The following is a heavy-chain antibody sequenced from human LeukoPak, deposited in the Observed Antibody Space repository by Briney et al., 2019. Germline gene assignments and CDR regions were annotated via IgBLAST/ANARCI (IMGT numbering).Heavy chain of an antibody. CDR3: ARDAPSSGWYPNDY. CDR2: INPNSGGT. CDR1: GYTFTGYY. V-gene: IGHV1-2*02. J-gene: IGHJ4*02. D-gene: IGHD6-19*01. Sequence: GASVKVSCKASGYTFTGYYMHWVRQAPGQGLEWMGWINPNSGGTNYAQKFQGRVTMTRDTSISTAYMELSRLRSDDTAVYYCARDAPSSGWYPNDYWGQGTLVTVSS.